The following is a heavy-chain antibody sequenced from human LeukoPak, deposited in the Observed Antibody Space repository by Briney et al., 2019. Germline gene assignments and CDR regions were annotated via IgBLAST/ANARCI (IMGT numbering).Heavy chain of an antibody. CDR1: GGSMSYYY. CDR3: ARGQWFRAF. V-gene: IGHV4-59*12. Sequence: SETLPLTCSVSGGSMSYYYWSWIRQPPGKRLEWIGYIYYTGSTNYNPSLKSRVTISVDTSKNQFSLKLSSVTAADTAVYYCARGQWFRAFWSRGTPVTVSS. CDR2: IYYTGST. J-gene: IGHJ4*02. D-gene: IGHD3-10*01.